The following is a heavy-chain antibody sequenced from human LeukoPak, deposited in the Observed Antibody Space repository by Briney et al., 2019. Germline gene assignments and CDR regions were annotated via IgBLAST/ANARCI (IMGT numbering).Heavy chain of an antibody. V-gene: IGHV4-30-2*01. CDR2: IQHSGGT. Sequence: PSETLSLTCTVSGGSISSDGYYWSWIRQPPGKGPDWIGHIQHSGGTHYNSSLKSRVTISVDRSKNQFSLKLSSVTAADTALYYCARDLIYGYFDYWGQGTLVTVSS. CDR1: GGSISSDGYY. D-gene: IGHD3-10*01. CDR3: ARDLIYGYFDY. J-gene: IGHJ4*02.